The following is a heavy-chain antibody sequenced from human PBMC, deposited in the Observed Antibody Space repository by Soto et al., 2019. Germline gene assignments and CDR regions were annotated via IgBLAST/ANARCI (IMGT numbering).Heavy chain of an antibody. CDR3: AHRRTGVSQWYYGDFHY. CDR2: IYWDDDK. D-gene: IGHD6-19*01. V-gene: IGHV2-5*02. J-gene: IGHJ4*02. Sequence: QITLRESGPTLVKPTQTLTLTCTFSGFSLSTSGVGVGWIRQPPGKALEWLLFIYWDDDKRYSPSLRSRPAITKHTAKNQLVLTMTNMDPTDTATYFCAHRRTGVSQWYYGDFHYWGQGTLVTDSS. CDR1: GFSLSTSGVG.